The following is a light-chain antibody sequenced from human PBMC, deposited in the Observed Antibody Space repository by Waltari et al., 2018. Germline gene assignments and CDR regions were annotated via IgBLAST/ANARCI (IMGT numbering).Light chain of an antibody. Sequence: DIVMTQSPDSLAVSLGERAAINCKSSQTVLYSSNNKNYLAWYQQKPGQPPKLLIYWASTRESGVLDRFSGSGSGTHFTLTISSLQAEDVAVYYCQQYYSSVTFGGGTKVEIK. J-gene: IGKJ4*01. CDR2: WAS. CDR1: QTVLYSSNNKNY. CDR3: QQYYSSVT. V-gene: IGKV4-1*01.